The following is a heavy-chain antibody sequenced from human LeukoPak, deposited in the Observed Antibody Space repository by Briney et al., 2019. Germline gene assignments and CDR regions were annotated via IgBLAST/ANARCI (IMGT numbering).Heavy chain of an antibody. CDR2: ISSSSSYI. CDR3: ARDIEAYCGGDCFL. Sequence: PGGSLRLSCAASGFTVSSNYMSWVRQAPGKGLEWVSSISSSSSYIYYADSVKGRFTISRDNAKNSLYLQMNSLRAEDTAVYYCARDIEAYCGGDCFLWGQGTLVTVSS. D-gene: IGHD2-21*02. J-gene: IGHJ4*02. V-gene: IGHV3-21*01. CDR1: GFTVSSNY.